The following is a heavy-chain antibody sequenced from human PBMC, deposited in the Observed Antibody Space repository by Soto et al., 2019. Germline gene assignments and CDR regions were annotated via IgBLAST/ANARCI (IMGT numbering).Heavy chain of an antibody. Sequence: ASVKVSCKASGYTFTGYYMHWVRQAPGQGLEWMGWINPNSGGTNYAQKFQGWVTMTRDTSISTAYMELSRLRSDDTAVYYCARGSFMITFGGVIALDAFDIWGQGTMVTVSS. J-gene: IGHJ3*02. CDR3: ARGSFMITFGGVIALDAFDI. V-gene: IGHV1-2*04. D-gene: IGHD3-16*02. CDR1: GYTFTGYY. CDR2: INPNSGGT.